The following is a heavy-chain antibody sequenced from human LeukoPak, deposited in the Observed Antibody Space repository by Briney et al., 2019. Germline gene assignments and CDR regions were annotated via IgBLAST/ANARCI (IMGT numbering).Heavy chain of an antibody. Sequence: PGGSLRLSCAASGFTFSSYSMNWVRQAPGKGLEWLSYIGGGGTTIHYAGSVKGRFTISRDDAKNSLYLQMNSLRDEDTAVYYCVRDRYYSFDYWGQGTVVTVSS. CDR1: GFTFSSYS. CDR2: IGGGGTTI. V-gene: IGHV3-48*02. D-gene: IGHD1-26*01. CDR3: VRDRYYSFDY. J-gene: IGHJ4*02.